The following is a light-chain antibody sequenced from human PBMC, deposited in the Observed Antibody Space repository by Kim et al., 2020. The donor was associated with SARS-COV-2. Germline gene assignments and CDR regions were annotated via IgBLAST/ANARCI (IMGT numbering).Light chain of an antibody. J-gene: IGKJ1*01. CDR1: QSVPANY. V-gene: IGKV3D-20*01. CDR2: HAS. Sequence: SPGQRATLARGASQSVPANYLAWYQQTPRLAPRLLIYHASLRATGIPARFSGSGSGTDFTLTISSLEPEDFALYYCQQYGASPRTFGQGTKVDIK. CDR3: QQYGASPRT.